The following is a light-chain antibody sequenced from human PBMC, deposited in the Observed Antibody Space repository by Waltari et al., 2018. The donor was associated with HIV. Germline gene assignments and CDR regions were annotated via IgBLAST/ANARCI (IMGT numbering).Light chain of an antibody. Sequence: QSVLTQPPSVSGAPGQRVTISCTGSSSNIGAGYEVHWYQQLPGTGPKLLIVVINRRPSGVPDRFSGAKAGTSASLAITGLQAEDEADYYCQSYDSGLSGVLFGGGTKLTVL. CDR2: VIN. V-gene: IGLV1-40*01. CDR1: SSNIGAGYE. CDR3: QSYDSGLSGVL. J-gene: IGLJ2*01.